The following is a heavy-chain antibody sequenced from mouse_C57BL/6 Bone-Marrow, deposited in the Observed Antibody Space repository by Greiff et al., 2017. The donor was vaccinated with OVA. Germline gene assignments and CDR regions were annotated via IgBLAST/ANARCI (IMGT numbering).Heavy chain of an antibody. D-gene: IGHD2-3*01. CDR3: ADGYRVRFAY. CDR2: IYPRSGNT. Sequence: VQLQQSGAELARPGASVKLSCKASGYTFTSYGISWVKQRTGQGLEWIGEIYPRSGNTYYNEKFKGKATLTADKSSSTAYMELRSLTSEDSAVYVCADGYRVRFAYWGQGTLVTVSA. J-gene: IGHJ3*01. CDR1: GYTFTSYG. V-gene: IGHV1-81*01.